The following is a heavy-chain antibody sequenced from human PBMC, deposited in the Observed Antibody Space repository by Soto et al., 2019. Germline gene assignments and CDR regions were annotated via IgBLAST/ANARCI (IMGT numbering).Heavy chain of an antibody. CDR1: VDTFNFYS. CDR2: INPILSMS. CDR3: ATSYGSGYRAFDS. Sequence: QVQLVQSGADVQRPGSSGRVSCKVSVDTFNFYSINWVRQAPGLGLQWMGRINPILSMSNYAPRFQGRVTMTADKSTSTAYMELSSLRSEDTAMYYCATSYGSGYRAFDSWGQGALVTVSS. D-gene: IGHD3-10*01. J-gene: IGHJ4*02. V-gene: IGHV1-69*02.